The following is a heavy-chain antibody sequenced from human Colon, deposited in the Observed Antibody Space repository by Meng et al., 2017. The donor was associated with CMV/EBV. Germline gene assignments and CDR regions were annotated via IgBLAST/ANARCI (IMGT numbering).Heavy chain of an antibody. V-gene: IGHV3-30-3*01. J-gene: IGHJ4*02. D-gene: IGHD4-17*01. CDR3: VGAPAYGDSSFDY. CDR2: ISNDGSKR. Sequence: GESLKISCAGSGFTFRTYAMHWVRQAPGKGLEWVAVISNDGSKRYYADSVKGRFTISRDNSKNTLFLQMNSLRIEDTAMYYCVGAPAYGDSSFDYWGQGTLVTVSS. CDR1: GFTFRTYA.